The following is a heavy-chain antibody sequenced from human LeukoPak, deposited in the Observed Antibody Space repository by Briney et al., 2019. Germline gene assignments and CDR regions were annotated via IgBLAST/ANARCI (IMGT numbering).Heavy chain of an antibody. Sequence: GASVKVSCKASGYTFTGYYMHWVRQAPGQGLEWMGWINPNSGGTNYAQKFQGRVTMTRDTSISTAYMELSRLRSDDTAVYYCARDFEGSRCSSSWCPVYDYWGQGTLVTVSS. CDR2: INPNSGGT. CDR3: ARDFEGSRCSSSWCPVYDY. CDR1: GYTFTGYY. D-gene: IGHD6-13*01. V-gene: IGHV1-2*02. J-gene: IGHJ4*02.